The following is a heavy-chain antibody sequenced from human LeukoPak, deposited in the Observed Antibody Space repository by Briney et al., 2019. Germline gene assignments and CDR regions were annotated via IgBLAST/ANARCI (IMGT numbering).Heavy chain of an antibody. CDR2: ISYDGSNK. CDR1: GFTFSSYA. CDR3: ARDLVANLDSSYFDY. D-gene: IGHD1-14*01. V-gene: IGHV3-30-3*01. Sequence: GGSLRLSCEAFGFTFSSYAMHWVRQAPGKGLEWVAVISYDGSNKYYADSVKGRFTISRDNSKNTLYLQMNSLRAEDTAVYYCARDLVANLDSSYFDYWGQGTLVTVSS. J-gene: IGHJ4*02.